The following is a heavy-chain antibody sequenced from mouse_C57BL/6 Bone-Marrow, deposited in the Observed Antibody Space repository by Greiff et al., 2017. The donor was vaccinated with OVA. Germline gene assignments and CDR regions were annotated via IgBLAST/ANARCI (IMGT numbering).Heavy chain of an antibody. CDR2: IDPANGNT. D-gene: IGHD1-1*01. CDR1: GFNIKNTY. J-gene: IGHJ4*01. Sequence: VQLQQSVAELVRPGASVKLSCTASGFNIKNTYMHWVKQRPEQGLEWIGRIDPANGNTKYAPKFQGKATLTADTSSNTAYLQFSSLTSEDTAVYYCASWGRTTVVVPYAMDYWGQGTSVTVSS. V-gene: IGHV14-3*01. CDR3: ASWGRTTVVVPYAMDY.